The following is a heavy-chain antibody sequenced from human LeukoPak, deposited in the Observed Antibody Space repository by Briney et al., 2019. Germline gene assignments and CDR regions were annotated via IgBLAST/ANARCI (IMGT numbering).Heavy chain of an antibody. CDR1: VGTFSSYA. CDR2: IIPIFGTA. Sequence: SVKVSCKASVGTFSSYAISWVRQAPGQGLEWMGGIIPIFGTANYAQKFQGRVTITADESTSTAYMELSSLRSEDTAVYYCARGRGGIAAADIAYWGQGTLVTVSS. CDR3: ARGRGGIAAADIAY. D-gene: IGHD6-13*01. J-gene: IGHJ4*02. V-gene: IGHV1-69*13.